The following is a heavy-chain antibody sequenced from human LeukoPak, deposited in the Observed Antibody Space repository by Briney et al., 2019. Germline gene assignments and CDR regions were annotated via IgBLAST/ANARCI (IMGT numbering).Heavy chain of an antibody. CDR2: IYYSGST. CDR1: GGSISSSSYY. J-gene: IGHJ3*02. CDR3: AREGYYDTSASGAFDI. V-gene: IGHV4-39*07. Sequence: PSETLSLTCTVSGGSISSSSYYWGWIRQPPGKGLEWIGSIYYSGSTYYNPSLKSRVTISVDTSKNQFSLKLSSVTAADTAVYYCAREGYYDTSASGAFDIWGQGTVVTVSS. D-gene: IGHD3-22*01.